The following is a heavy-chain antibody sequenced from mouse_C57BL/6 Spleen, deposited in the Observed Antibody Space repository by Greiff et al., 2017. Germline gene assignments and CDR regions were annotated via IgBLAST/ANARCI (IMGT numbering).Heavy chain of an antibody. J-gene: IGHJ4*01. CDR1: GISITTGNYR. Sequence: EVKLQESGPGLVKPSQTVFLTCTVTGISITTGNYRWSWIRQFPGNKLEWIGYIYYSGTITYNPSLTSRTTITRDTPKNQFFLEMNSLTAEDTATYYCARERGVYDYDVGYYAMDYWGQGTSVTVSS. CDR2: IYYSGTI. V-gene: IGHV3-5*01. CDR3: ARERGVYDYDVGYYAMDY. D-gene: IGHD2-4*01.